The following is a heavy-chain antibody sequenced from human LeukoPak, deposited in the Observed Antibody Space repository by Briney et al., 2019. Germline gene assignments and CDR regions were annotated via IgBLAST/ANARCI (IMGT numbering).Heavy chain of an antibody. Sequence: PGGSLRLSCAASGFTVSSDYMSWVRQAPVEGLEWVSVIYSGGGTYYADSVKGRFTISRDNSKNTLYLQMNSLRAEDTAVYYCARSANDFWSGYYTWWGENPRNYGMDVWGQGTTVTVSS. CDR2: IYSGGGT. CDR1: GFTVSSDY. CDR3: ARSANDFWSGYYTWWGENPRNYGMDV. V-gene: IGHV3-53*01. D-gene: IGHD3-3*01. J-gene: IGHJ6*02.